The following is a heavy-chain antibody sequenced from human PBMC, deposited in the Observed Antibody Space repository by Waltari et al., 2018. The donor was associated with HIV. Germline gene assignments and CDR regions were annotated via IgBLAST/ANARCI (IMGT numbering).Heavy chain of an antibody. CDR1: QSTFSSHG. CDR3: AKDMVIYTWGPFSCCDY. CDR2: ISSDGSNE. V-gene: IGHV3-30*18. Sequence: QVQLVESGGGVVQPGRSLRLSCATSQSTFSSHGMTRVRQAPGKGLGGGALISSDGSNEYYADSVKGRFTISRDNSKNTLYLEMNSLRTEDTAVYYCAKDMVIYTWGPFSCCDYWSQGTLVIVSS. D-gene: IGHD2-15*01. J-gene: IGHJ4*02.